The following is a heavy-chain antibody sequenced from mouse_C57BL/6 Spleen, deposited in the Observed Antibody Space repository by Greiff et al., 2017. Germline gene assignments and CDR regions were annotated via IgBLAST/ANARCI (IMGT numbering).Heavy chain of an antibody. CDR2: LHPNSGST. D-gene: IGHD1-1*01. Sequence: VQLQQPGAELVKPGASVKLSCKASGYTFTSYWMHWVKQRPGQGLEWIGMLHPNSGSTNYNEKFKSKDTLTVDKSSSTAYLQLSSLTSEDSAVXYCARWDYGSSPFTYWGQGTLVTVSA. J-gene: IGHJ3*01. V-gene: IGHV1-64*01. CDR1: GYTFTSYW. CDR3: ARWDYGSSPFTY.